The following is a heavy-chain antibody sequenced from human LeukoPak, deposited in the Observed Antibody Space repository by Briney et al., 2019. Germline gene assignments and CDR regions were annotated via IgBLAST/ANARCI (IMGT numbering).Heavy chain of an antibody. D-gene: IGHD3-16*01. CDR3: ARGLDYDPNPYFDY. CDR1: GGSISSGGYS. J-gene: IGHJ4*02. CDR2: IYHSGST. V-gene: IGHV4-30-2*01. Sequence: PSETLSLTCTVSGGSISSGGYSWSWIRQPPGKGLEWIGYIYHSGSTYYNPSLKSRVTISVDRSKNQFSLKLSSVTAADTAVYYCARGLDYDPNPYFDYWGQGTLVTVSS.